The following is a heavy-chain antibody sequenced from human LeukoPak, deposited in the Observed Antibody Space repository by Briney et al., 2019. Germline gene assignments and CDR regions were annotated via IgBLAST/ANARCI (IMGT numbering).Heavy chain of an antibody. CDR3: ARMCSSTSCNGGAFDI. CDR1: GFTFRSYA. Sequence: PGGSLRLSCVASGFTFRSYAMNWVRQAPGKGLEWVSGISGSGGSTYYADSVKGRFTISRDNAKNSLYLQMNSLRAEDTAVYYCARMCSSTSCNGGAFDIWGQGTMVTVSS. D-gene: IGHD2-2*01. CDR2: ISGSGGST. V-gene: IGHV3-23*01. J-gene: IGHJ3*02.